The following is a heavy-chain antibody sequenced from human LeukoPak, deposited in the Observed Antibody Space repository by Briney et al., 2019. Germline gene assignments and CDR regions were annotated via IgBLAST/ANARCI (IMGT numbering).Heavy chain of an antibody. V-gene: IGHV4-59*10. CDR3: ARAVWFGEFETDAFDI. J-gene: IGHJ3*02. CDR1: GGSFSGYY. Sequence: PSETLSLTCAVYGGSFSGYYWSWIRQPAGKGLEWIGRIYTSGSTNYNPSLKSRVTMSVDTSKNQFSLKLSSVTAADTAVYYCARAVWFGEFETDAFDIWGQGTMVTVSS. CDR2: IYTSGST. D-gene: IGHD3-10*01.